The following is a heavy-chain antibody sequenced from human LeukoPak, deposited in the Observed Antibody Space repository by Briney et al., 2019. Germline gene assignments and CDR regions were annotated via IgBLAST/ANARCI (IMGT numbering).Heavy chain of an antibody. D-gene: IGHD5-18*01. J-gene: IGHJ4*02. CDR1: GASISSSDYS. CDR2: MYSSGRT. V-gene: IGHV4-39*01. CDR3: ARPTRGYSYGMDS. Sequence: SETQSLTCTVSGASISSSDYSWGWIRQPPGKALEWIGSMYSSGRTYFNPSLKSRVTISIDTSKNQFSLKLTSVTAADTAVYYCARPTRGYSYGMDSWGQGTLVTVSS.